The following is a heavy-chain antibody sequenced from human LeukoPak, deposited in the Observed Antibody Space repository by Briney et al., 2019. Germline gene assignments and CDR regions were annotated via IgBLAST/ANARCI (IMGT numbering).Heavy chain of an antibody. V-gene: IGHV3-11*03. D-gene: IGHD3-10*01. CDR3: ARTVGRGPGGHFDY. CDR1: GLRYSDSY. CDR2: ISSSVSYT. J-gene: IGHJ4*02. Sequence: PGGSLRLSCAASGLRYSDSYATWVRQAPGKGLERVSYISSSVSYTNYADSVHARFTVSRDNAKNSLFLHMTSLRAEDTAVYYCARTVGRGPGGHFDYWGQGTLVSVSS.